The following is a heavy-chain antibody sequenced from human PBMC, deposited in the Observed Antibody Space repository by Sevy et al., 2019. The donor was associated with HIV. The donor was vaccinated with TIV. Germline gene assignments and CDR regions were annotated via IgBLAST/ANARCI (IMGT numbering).Heavy chain of an antibody. Sequence: GGSLRLSCAASGFTFSSYSMNWVRQAPGKGLEWVSYISSSSSTIYYADSVKGRFTISRDNAKNSLYLQMNSLRDEDTAVYYCARDRGKSGHYGSGSYSPVDYWGQRTLVTVSS. V-gene: IGHV3-48*02. CDR2: ISSSSSTI. J-gene: IGHJ4*02. D-gene: IGHD3-10*01. CDR3: ARDRGKSGHYGSGSYSPVDY. CDR1: GFTFSSYS.